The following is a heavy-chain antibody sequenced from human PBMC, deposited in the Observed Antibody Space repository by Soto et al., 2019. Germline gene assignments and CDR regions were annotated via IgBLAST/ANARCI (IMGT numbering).Heavy chain of an antibody. D-gene: IGHD6-19*01. CDR2: IHYSGST. CDR1: GGSISSGGYY. J-gene: IGHJ6*02. V-gene: IGHV4-31*03. Sequence: QVQLQESGPGLVKPSQTLSLTCTVSGGSISSGGYYWSWIRQHPGKGLEWIGYIHYSGSTYYNPSLKSRVTISVDTSKNQFSLKLSSVTAADTAVYYCARDFTDSSGPTLGMGVWGQGTTVTVSS. CDR3: ARDFTDSSGPTLGMGV.